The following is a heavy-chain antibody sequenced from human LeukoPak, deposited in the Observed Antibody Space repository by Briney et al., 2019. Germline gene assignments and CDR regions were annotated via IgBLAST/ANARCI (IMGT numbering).Heavy chain of an antibody. D-gene: IGHD6-13*01. J-gene: IGHJ6*03. V-gene: IGHV1-8*01. CDR3: ARVRDSSSWYGGWLSMDV. CDR2: MNPNSGNT. CDR1: GYTFTSYD. Sequence: ASVKVSCKGSGYTFTSYDINWVRQATGQGLEWMGWMNPNSGNTGYAQKFQGRVTMTRNTSISTAYMELSSLRSEDTAVYYCARVRDSSSWYGGWLSMDVWGKGTTVTISS.